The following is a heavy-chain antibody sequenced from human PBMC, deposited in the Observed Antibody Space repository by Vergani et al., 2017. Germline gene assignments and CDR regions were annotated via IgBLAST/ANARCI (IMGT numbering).Heavy chain of an antibody. CDR3: ARHTTNTVS. CDR1: EYSFGNYW. Sequence: EVELVQSGPEMRKPGESLKISCKGSEYSFGNYWIGWVRQMPGKGLEWMGSIYPADSDTRYIPSCQGQVTIPADKSISTAFLQWNILKASDTALYYCARHTTNTVSWGEGTLVIVSS. J-gene: IGHJ5*02. CDR2: IYPADSDT. V-gene: IGHV5-51*01. D-gene: IGHD1-1*01.